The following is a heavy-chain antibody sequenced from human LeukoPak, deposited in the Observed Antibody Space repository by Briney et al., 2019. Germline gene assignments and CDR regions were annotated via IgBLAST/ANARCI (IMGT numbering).Heavy chain of an antibody. J-gene: IGHJ6*03. CDR2: ISGYNGNT. Sequence: ASVKVSCKTSGYTFTSYGISWVRQAPGQGLEWMGWISGYNGNTNYAQKIQGRVTMTTDTSTSTAYMELRSLRSDDTAVYYCARDPYYDFWSGYYYYYYYMDVWGKGATVTVSS. CDR3: ARDPYYDFWSGYYYYYYYMDV. D-gene: IGHD3-3*01. V-gene: IGHV1-18*01. CDR1: GYTFTSYG.